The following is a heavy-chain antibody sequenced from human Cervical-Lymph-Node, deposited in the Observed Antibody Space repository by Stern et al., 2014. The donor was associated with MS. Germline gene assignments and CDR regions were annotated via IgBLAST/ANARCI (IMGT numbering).Heavy chain of an antibody. CDR1: GGSISGYY. J-gene: IGHJ2*01. CDR2: IYNTGTT. Sequence: QVQLQESGPGLVKPSGALSLTCSVSGGSISGYYWPWIRQTPGKTLEWIGFIYNTGTTNYKPSFGSRVSMSMDTPKSQFSLRLSSVTAADTATYYCARGERAIDWYFDLWGRGTMVTVSS. V-gene: IGHV4-59*01. D-gene: IGHD1-26*01. CDR3: ARGERAIDWYFDL.